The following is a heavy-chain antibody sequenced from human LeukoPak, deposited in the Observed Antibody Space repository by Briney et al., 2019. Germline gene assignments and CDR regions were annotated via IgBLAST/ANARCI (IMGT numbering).Heavy chain of an antibody. CDR2: INHSGST. CDR3: AGPRDPWLVAFDY. J-gene: IGHJ4*02. Sequence: SETLSLXCAVYGGSFSGYYWRWIRQPPGKGLESIGEINHSGSTNYNPSLKSRVTISVDTSKNQFSLRLSSVTAADTAVYYCAGPRDPWLVAFDYWGQGTLVTVSS. V-gene: IGHV4-34*01. CDR1: GGSFSGYY. D-gene: IGHD6-19*01.